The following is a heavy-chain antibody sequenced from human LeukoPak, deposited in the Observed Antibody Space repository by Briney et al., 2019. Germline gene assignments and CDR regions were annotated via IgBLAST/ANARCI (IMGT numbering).Heavy chain of an antibody. Sequence: GGSLRLSCAVSGFSVNSDYMNWVRQAPGKGLEWVSVIYTGGTKYYAESVKGRFTISKDNSKNTLYLQMNSLRADDTAVYYCARATAKQQLVSPLGYWGQGTLVTVSS. J-gene: IGHJ4*02. V-gene: IGHV3-66*01. CDR2: IYTGGTK. D-gene: IGHD6-13*01. CDR3: ARATAKQQLVSPLGY. CDR1: GFSVNSDY.